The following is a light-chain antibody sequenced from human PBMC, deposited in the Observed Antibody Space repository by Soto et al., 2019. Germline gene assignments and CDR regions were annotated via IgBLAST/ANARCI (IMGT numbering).Light chain of an antibody. CDR2: YHS. V-gene: IGLV3-21*04. CDR1: NIGSKS. CDR3: QVWDSSSDHRV. J-gene: IGLJ3*02. Sequence: SSELTQPPSVSVAPGKTARITCGGNNIGSKSVHWYQQKPCQAPVLVIYYHSDRPSGIPERFSGSNSGNTATLTISRVEAGDEADYYCQVWDSSSDHRVFGGGTKLTVL.